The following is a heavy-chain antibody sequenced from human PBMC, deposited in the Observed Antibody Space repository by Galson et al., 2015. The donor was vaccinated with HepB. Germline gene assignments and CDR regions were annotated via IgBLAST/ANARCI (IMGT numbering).Heavy chain of an antibody. Sequence: SLRLSCAASGFTFSSYSMNWVRQAPGKGLEWVSSISSSSSYIYYADSVKGRFTISRDNAKNSLYLPMNSLRAEDTAVYYCARVYYDYIYYFDYWGQGTLVTVSS. V-gene: IGHV3-21*01. CDR3: ARVYYDYIYYFDY. CDR2: ISSSSSYI. CDR1: GFTFSSYS. D-gene: IGHD3-16*01. J-gene: IGHJ4*02.